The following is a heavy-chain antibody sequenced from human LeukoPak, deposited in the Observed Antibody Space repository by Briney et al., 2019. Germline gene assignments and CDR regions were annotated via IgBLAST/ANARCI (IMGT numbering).Heavy chain of an antibody. D-gene: IGHD3-3*01. CDR3: ARGVTIFGVVSDAFDI. CDR1: GYTFTSYS. Sequence: ASVKVSCKASGYTFTSYSISWVRQAPGQGLEWMGWISAYNGNTNYAQKLQGRVTMTTDTSTSTAYMELRSLRSDDTAVYYCARGVTIFGVVSDAFDIWGQGTMVTVSS. V-gene: IGHV1-18*01. CDR2: ISAYNGNT. J-gene: IGHJ3*02.